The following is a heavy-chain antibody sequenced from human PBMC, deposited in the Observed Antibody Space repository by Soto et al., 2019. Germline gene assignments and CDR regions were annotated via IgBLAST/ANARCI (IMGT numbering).Heavy chain of an antibody. D-gene: IGHD6-19*01. CDR1: GFTFTSSV. CDR2: IVVGSGNT. J-gene: IGHJ3*02. CDR3: AAGDSGWGAFDI. V-gene: IGHV1-58*02. Sequence: GASVKVSCKASGFTFTSSVMQWVRQARGQRLEWIGWIVVGSGNTNYAQKFQERVTITRDMSTSTAYMELSSLRSEDTAVYYCAAGDSGWGAFDIWGQGTMVTVSS.